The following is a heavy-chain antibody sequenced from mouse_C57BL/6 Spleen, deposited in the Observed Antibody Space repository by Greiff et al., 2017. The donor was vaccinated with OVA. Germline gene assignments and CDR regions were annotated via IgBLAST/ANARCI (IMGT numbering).Heavy chain of an antibody. V-gene: IGHV1-12*01. Sequence: LQQSGAELVRPGASVKMSCKASGYTFTSYNMHWVKQTPRQGLEWIGAIYPGNGDTSYNQKFKGKATLTVDKSSSTAYMQLSSLTSEDSAVYFCARPFYYDYDEGAMDYWGQGTSVTVSS. CDR1: GYTFTSYN. J-gene: IGHJ4*01. D-gene: IGHD2-4*01. CDR3: ARPFYYDYDEGAMDY. CDR2: IYPGNGDT.